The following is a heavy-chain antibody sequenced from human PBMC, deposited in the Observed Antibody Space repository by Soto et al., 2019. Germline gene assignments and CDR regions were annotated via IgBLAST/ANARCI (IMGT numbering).Heavy chain of an antibody. D-gene: IGHD3-10*01. CDR2: ISSSSDYT. J-gene: IGHJ4*02. Sequence: LSLTCAGSGFTFSDYYMSWIRQAPGKGLEWISYISSSSDYTNHADSVKGRFTISRDNAKNSLYLQMNSLRAEDTAVYYCARDGYYGSGSYPHFWGQGTLVTVSS. CDR3: ARDGYYGSGSYPHF. CDR1: GFTFSDYY. V-gene: IGHV3-11*06.